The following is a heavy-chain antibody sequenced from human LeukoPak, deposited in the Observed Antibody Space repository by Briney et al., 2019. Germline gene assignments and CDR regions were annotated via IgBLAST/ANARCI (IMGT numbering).Heavy chain of an antibody. Sequence: SETLSLTCAVYGGSFSGYYWSWIRQPPGKGLEWIGEINHSGSTNYNPSLKSRVTISVDTSKNQFSLNPSSVTAADTAVYYCARTAPVVPAASGPYYYYGMDVWGQGTTVTVSS. CDR2: INHSGST. V-gene: IGHV4-34*01. D-gene: IGHD2-2*01. CDR3: ARTAPVVPAASGPYYYYGMDV. CDR1: GGSFSGYY. J-gene: IGHJ6*02.